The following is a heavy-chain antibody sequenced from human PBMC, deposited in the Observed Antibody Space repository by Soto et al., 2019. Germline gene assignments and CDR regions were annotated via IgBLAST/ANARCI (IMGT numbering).Heavy chain of an antibody. J-gene: IGHJ4*02. CDR1: GFTFSSYG. CDR2: ISYDGSNK. V-gene: IGHV3-30*18. CDR3: AKDRDDYGDYVLEY. D-gene: IGHD4-17*01. Sequence: QVQLVESGGGVVQPGRSLRLSCAASGFTFSSYGMHWVRQAPGKGLEWVAVISYDGSNKYYADSVKGRFTISRDNSKNKLYLQMNSLRAEDTAVYYCAKDRDDYGDYVLEYWGQGTLVTVSS.